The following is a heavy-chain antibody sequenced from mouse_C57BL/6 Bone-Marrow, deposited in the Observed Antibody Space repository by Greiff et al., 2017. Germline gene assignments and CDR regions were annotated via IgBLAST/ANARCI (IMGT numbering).Heavy chain of an antibody. D-gene: IGHD2-4*01. CDR3: ARVPYDYDAGLFDY. Sequence: QLKQPGAELVKPGASVKLSCKASGYTFTSYWMHWVKQRPGRGLEWIGRIDPNSGGTKYNEKFKSKATLTVDKPSSTAYMQLSSLTSEDSAVYYCARVPYDYDAGLFDYWGQGTTLTVSS. J-gene: IGHJ2*01. CDR1: GYTFTSYW. CDR2: IDPNSGGT. V-gene: IGHV1-72*01.